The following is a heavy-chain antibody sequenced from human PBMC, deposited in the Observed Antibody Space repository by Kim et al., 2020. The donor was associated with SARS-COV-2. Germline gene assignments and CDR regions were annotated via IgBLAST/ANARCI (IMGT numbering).Heavy chain of an antibody. D-gene: IGHD6-19*01. Sequence: STIYYADSVKGRFTISRDNSKNSLYLQMNSLRAEDTAVYYCARGAGRLDYWGQGTLVTVSS. V-gene: IGHV3-48*04. CDR3: ARGAGRLDY. CDR2: STI. J-gene: IGHJ4*02.